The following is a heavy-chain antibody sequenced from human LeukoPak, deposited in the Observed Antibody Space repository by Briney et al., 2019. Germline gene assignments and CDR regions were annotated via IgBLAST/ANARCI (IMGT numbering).Heavy chain of an antibody. CDR1: GGTFSSYA. V-gene: IGHV1-69*01. J-gene: IGHJ6*02. Sequence: GASVKVSCKASGGTFSSYAISWVRQAPGQGLEWMGGIIPIFGTANYAQKFQGRVTITADESTSTAYMELSSLRSEDTAVYYCARNTMVRGVMGPWVYYYYGMDVWGQGTTVTVSS. D-gene: IGHD3-10*01. CDR3: ARNTMVRGVMGPWVYYYYGMDV. CDR2: IIPIFGTA.